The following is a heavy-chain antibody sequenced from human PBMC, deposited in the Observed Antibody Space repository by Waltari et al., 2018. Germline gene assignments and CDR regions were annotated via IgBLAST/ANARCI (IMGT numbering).Heavy chain of an antibody. D-gene: IGHD2-2*01. CDR1: VFPFCSDW. J-gene: IGHJ4*02. CDR3: AKSRGFEY. Sequence: DVQLVESGGGLVQPGGSLRLSCGPSVFPFCSDWMGWVRQTRGKGLQWVANINYDGSQKYYVDSVKGRFTISRDNAKNSVYLQMNSLRVEDTAVYYCAKSRGFEYWGQGALITVSS. V-gene: IGHV3-7*01. CDR2: INYDGSQK.